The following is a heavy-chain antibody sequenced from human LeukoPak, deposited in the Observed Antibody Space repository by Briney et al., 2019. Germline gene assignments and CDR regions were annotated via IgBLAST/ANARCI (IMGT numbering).Heavy chain of an antibody. CDR1: GFTVNSNY. CDR2: ISGSGGGT. D-gene: IGHD1-26*01. J-gene: IGHJ4*02. Sequence: GGSLRLSCAASGFTVNSNYMSWVRQAPEKGLEWVSTISGSGGGTYYADSVKGRFTISRDDSKNTLYLQMNSLRAEDTAVYYCAKDLGRYRNNYFDYWGQGTLVTVSS. CDR3: AKDLGRYRNNYFDY. V-gene: IGHV3-23*01.